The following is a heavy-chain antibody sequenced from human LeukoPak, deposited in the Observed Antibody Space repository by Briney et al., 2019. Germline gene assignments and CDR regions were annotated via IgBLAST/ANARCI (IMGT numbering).Heavy chain of an antibody. CDR3: ARDRGADQLLYGLDP. D-gene: IGHD2-2*02. CDR2: INPNSGGT. CDR1: GYTFTGYY. J-gene: IGHJ5*02. V-gene: IGHV1-2*02. Sequence: ASVKGSCEASGYTFTGYYMHWVRQAPGQGREWRGWINPNSGGTNYAQKFQGRVTMTRDTSISTAYMELSRLRSDDTAVYYCARDRGADQLLYGLDPWGQGTLVTVSS.